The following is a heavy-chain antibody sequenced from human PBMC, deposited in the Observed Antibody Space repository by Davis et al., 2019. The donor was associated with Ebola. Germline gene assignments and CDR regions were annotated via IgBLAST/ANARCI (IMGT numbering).Heavy chain of an antibody. CDR2: ISYDGSNK. CDR1: GFTFSSYA. CDR3: ARGRNWFDP. J-gene: IGHJ5*02. V-gene: IGHV3-30-3*01. Sequence: GGSLRLSCAASGFTFSSYAMHWVRQAPGKGLEWVAVISYDGSNKYYADSVKGRFTISRDNAKNSLYLQMNSLRAEDTAVYYCARGRNWFDPWGQGTLVTVSS.